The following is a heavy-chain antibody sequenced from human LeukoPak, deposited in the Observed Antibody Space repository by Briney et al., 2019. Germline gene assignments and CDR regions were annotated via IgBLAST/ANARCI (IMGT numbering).Heavy chain of an antibody. D-gene: IGHD3-10*01. V-gene: IGHV3-23*01. J-gene: IGHJ4*02. CDR2: ISGSGGST. CDR1: GFIFSSYA. CDR3: ANQYYYGSGSYFYYFDY. Sequence: GGSLRLSCAAAGFIFSSYAMSWVRQAPGKGLEGVSTISGSGGSTYYADSVKGRFTISRDNSKNTLYLQMNSLRAEDTAVYYCANQYYYGSGSYFYYFDYWGQGTLVTVSS.